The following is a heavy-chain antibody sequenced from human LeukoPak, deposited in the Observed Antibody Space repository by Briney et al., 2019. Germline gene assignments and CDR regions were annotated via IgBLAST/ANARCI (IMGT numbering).Heavy chain of an antibody. J-gene: IGHJ3*02. Sequence: ASVKVSCTASGYTFTSYDINWVRQATGQGLEWMGWMNPNSGNTGYAQKFQGRVTMTRNTSISTAYMELSSLRSEDTAVYYCARGYNFDWHSIKDAFDIWGQGTMVTVSS. CDR1: GYTFTSYD. CDR3: ARGYNFDWHSIKDAFDI. V-gene: IGHV1-8*01. D-gene: IGHD3-9*01. CDR2: MNPNSGNT.